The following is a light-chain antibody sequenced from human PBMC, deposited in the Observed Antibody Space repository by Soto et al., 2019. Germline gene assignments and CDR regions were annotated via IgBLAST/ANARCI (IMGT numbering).Light chain of an antibody. V-gene: IGKV3-20*01. Sequence: ELVLTQSPGTLSLSPGDGAIVSCRASQGVSSSYLAWYQQKPGQAPRLLMYVTSSRATGIPDRFSGSGAGTDFTLTIARLEPEDFAVYYCQQYDTLPWTFGQGTKVDIK. CDR1: QGVSSSY. CDR3: QQYDTLPWT. J-gene: IGKJ1*01. CDR2: VTS.